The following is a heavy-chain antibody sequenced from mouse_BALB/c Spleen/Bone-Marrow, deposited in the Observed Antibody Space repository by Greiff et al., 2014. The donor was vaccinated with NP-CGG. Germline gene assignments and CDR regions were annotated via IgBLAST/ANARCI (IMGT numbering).Heavy chain of an antibody. J-gene: IGHJ4*01. CDR1: GYTFTEHA. D-gene: IGHD1-2*01. CDR2: ISTYSGNT. Sequence: QVQLQQSGPELVRPGVSVKISCKGSGYTFTEHAMHWVRQSHAKSLEWIGLISTYSGNTNYNQKFKGKATMTVDKSSSTAYMELARLTSDDSAIYYCGRSIHYYCYDVMDYWGQGTSVTVSS. CDR3: GRSIHYYCYDVMDY. V-gene: IGHV1-67*01.